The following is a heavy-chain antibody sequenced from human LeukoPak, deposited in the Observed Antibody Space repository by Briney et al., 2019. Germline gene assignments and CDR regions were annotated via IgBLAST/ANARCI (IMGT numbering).Heavy chain of an antibody. D-gene: IGHD3-10*01. V-gene: IGHV4-34*01. CDR2: INHSGRT. J-gene: IGHJ6*04. CDR1: GGSFSGYY. Sequence: SETLSLTCAVYGGSFSGYYWSWIRQPPGKGLEWIGEINHSGRTNYNPSPKSRITISVNTSKKQFSLKLSSVTAADTAVYYCARVPRITMVRGVTNYYYYYGMDVWGKGTTVTVSS. CDR3: ARVPRITMVRGVTNYYYYYGMDV.